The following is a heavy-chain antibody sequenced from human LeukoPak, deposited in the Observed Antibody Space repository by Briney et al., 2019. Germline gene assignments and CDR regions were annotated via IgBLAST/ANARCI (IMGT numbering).Heavy chain of an antibody. CDR1: GYSFTSYY. CDR3: ARDSYDSSGNYLDY. J-gene: IGHJ4*02. D-gene: IGHD3-22*01. CDR2: INPSGSSA. Sequence: ASVKVSCKASGYSFTSYYMHWVRQAPGQGLEWMGFINPSGSSAAYAQKFQGRLTMTRDMFTSTDYMELTSLTSDDTAVYYCARDSYDSSGNYLDYWGQGTLVTVSS. V-gene: IGHV1-46*01.